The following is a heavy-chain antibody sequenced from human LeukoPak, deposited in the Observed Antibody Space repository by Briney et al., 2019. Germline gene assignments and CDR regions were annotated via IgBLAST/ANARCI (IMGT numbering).Heavy chain of an antibody. CDR1: GFTFSSYA. J-gene: IGHJ4*02. CDR2: ISGSGGST. Sequence: PGGSLRLSCAASGFTFSSYAMNWVRQAPGKGLEWVSSISGSGGSTYYADSVKGRFTISRDNSKNTLYLQMNSLRAEDTAVYYCAKDPHRSMIVVGGRYWGQGTLVTVSS. D-gene: IGHD3-22*01. V-gene: IGHV3-23*01. CDR3: AKDPHRSMIVVGGRY.